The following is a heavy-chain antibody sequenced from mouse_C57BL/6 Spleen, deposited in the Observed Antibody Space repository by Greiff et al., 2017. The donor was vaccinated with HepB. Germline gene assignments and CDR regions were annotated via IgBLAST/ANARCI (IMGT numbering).Heavy chain of an antibody. J-gene: IGHJ2*01. CDR1: GYTFTSYG. CDR3: ASNYDYDGRAHFDY. CDR2: IYPRSGNT. Sequence: VQLQQSGAELARPGASVKLSCKASGYTFTSYGISWVKQRTGQGLEWIGEIYPRSGNTYYNEKFKGKATLTADKSSSTAYMELRSLTSEDSAVYFCASNYDYDGRAHFDYWGQGTTLTVSS. D-gene: IGHD2-4*01. V-gene: IGHV1-81*01.